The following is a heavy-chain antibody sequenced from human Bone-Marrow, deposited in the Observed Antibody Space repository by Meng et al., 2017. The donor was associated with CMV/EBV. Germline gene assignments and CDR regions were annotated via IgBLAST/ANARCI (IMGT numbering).Heavy chain of an antibody. J-gene: IGHJ6*02. D-gene: IGHD1-26*01. V-gene: IGHV1-18*01. CDR3: ARSAVGATLYYGMDV. CDR1: GYTFTTYG. CDR2: ISGNNGNT. Sequence: ASVKVSCKASGYTFTTYGISWVRQAPGQGLEWMGWISGNNGNTHYAQKLQGRVTMTTDTSTSTAYMELRSLRSEDTAVYYCARSAVGATLYYGMDVWGQGTTVTVSS.